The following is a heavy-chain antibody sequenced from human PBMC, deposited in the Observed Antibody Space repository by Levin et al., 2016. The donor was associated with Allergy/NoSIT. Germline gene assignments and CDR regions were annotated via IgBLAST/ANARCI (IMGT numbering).Heavy chain of an antibody. CDR2: IIPIFGTA. Sequence: WVRQAPGQGLEWMGGIIPIFGTANYAQKFQGRVTITADESTSTAYMELSSLRSEDTAVYYCARESQGDYVYHYWGQGTMVTVSS. V-gene: IGHV1-69*01. CDR3: ARESQGDYVYHY. J-gene: IGHJ4*03. D-gene: IGHD4-17*01.